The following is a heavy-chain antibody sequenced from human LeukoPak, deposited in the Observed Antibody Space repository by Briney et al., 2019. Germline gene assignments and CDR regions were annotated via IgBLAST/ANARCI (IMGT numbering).Heavy chain of an antibody. D-gene: IGHD2-2*01. J-gene: IGHJ4*02. V-gene: IGHV6-1*01. Sequence: SQTLSLTCAISGDSVSGHSAVAWNWLRHSPSRGLEWLGRTYYRSKWNNDYAVSVKSRVTINPDTSKNQFSLHLNSVTPEDTAVYYCARGRSSGFDYWGQGTLVTVSS. CDR2: TYYRSKWNN. CDR1: GDSVSGHSAVA. CDR3: ARGRSSGFDY.